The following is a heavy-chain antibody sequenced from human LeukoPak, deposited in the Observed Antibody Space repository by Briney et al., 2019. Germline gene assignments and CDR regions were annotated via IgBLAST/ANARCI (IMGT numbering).Heavy chain of an antibody. CDR2: IYYSGST. J-gene: IGHJ4*02. V-gene: IGHV4-39*07. D-gene: IGHD3-3*01. Sequence: PSETLSLTCTVSGGSISSSSYYWGWLRQPPGKGLEWIGSIYYSGSTYYNPSLKSRVTISVDTSKNQFSLKLSSVTAADTAVYYCARARYDFWSGYPFDYWGQGTLVTVSS. CDR1: GGSISSSSYY. CDR3: ARARYDFWSGYPFDY.